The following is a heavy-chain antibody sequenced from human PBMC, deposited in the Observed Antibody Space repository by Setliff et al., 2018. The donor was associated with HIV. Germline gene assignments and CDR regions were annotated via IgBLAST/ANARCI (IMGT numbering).Heavy chain of an antibody. V-gene: IGHV4-59*12. Sequence: KTSETLSLTCTVSGGSISSYYWSWIRQPPGKGLEWIGYIYYSGSTNYNPSLKSRVTISVDTSKNQFSLKLSAATAADTAVYYCASQGVRGAYTWFDPWGQGTRVTVSS. CDR2: IYYSGST. CDR3: ASQGVRGAYTWFDP. D-gene: IGHD3-10*01. CDR1: GGSISSYY. J-gene: IGHJ5*02.